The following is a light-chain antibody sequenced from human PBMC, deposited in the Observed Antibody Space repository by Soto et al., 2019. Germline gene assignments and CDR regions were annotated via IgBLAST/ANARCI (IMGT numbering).Light chain of an antibody. CDR3: QQYDNWPIT. Sequence: VITQAPATLSVSPGERATLSCRASQTINNNVAWYQLKDGQVPRLLIYGASTRATDVPARFSGSGSGTEFTLTISSLQSEDFAVYYCQQYDNWPITFGQGTRLEIK. CDR2: GAS. J-gene: IGKJ5*01. V-gene: IGKV3-15*01. CDR1: QTINNN.